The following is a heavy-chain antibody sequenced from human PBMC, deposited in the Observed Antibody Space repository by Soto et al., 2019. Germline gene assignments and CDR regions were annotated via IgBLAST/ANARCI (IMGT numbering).Heavy chain of an antibody. CDR2: IDPSDSYT. J-gene: IGHJ6*02. CDR1: GYSFTSYW. D-gene: IGHD4-17*01. Sequence: PGESLKISCKGSGYSFTSYWISWVRQMPGKGLEWMGRIDPSDSYTNYSPSFQGHVTISADKSISTAYLQWSSLKASDTAMYYCARRTTVTTLDYYYYGMDVWGQGTTVTVSS. V-gene: IGHV5-10-1*01. CDR3: ARRTTVTTLDYYYYGMDV.